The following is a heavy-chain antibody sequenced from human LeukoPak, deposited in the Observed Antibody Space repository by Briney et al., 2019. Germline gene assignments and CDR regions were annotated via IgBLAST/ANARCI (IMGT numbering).Heavy chain of an antibody. CDR3: ASTTYYYDSSGYYFLDY. V-gene: IGHV4-4*07. D-gene: IGHD3-22*01. CDR1: GGSISSYY. J-gene: IGHJ4*02. Sequence: SETLSLTCTVSGGSISSYYWSWIRQPAGKGLEWIGRLDTSGSTNYNPSLKSRVTMSGDTSKKQFSLKLSSVTAADTAVYYCASTTYYYDSSGYYFLDYWGQGTLVTVSP. CDR2: LDTSGST.